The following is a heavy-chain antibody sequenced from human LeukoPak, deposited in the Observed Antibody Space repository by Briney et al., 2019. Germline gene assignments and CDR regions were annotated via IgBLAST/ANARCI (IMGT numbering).Heavy chain of an antibody. CDR3: ARPRLRYFDWLSRRDAFDI. CDR2: INHSGST. V-gene: IGHV4-34*01. D-gene: IGHD3-9*01. Sequence: SETLSLTCAVYGGSFSGYYWSWIRQPPGKGLEWIGEINHSGSTNYNPSLKSRVTISVDTSKNQFSLKLSSVTAADTAVYYCARPRLRYFDWLSRRDAFDIWGQGTMVTVSS. CDR1: GGSFSGYY. J-gene: IGHJ3*02.